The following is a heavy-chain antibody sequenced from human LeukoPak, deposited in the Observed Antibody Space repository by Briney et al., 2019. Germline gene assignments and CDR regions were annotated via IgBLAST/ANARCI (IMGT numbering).Heavy chain of an antibody. CDR3: ARGGTRPRYYYDSRTNAFDI. J-gene: IGHJ3*02. D-gene: IGHD3-22*01. Sequence: PSETLSLTCAVYGGSLSGYYWSWIRQPPGKGLEWIGEINHSGSTNYNPSLKSRVTISVDTSKNQFSLKLSSVTAADTAVYYCARGGTRPRYYYDSRTNAFDIWGQGTMVTVSS. V-gene: IGHV4-34*01. CDR1: GGSLSGYY. CDR2: INHSGST.